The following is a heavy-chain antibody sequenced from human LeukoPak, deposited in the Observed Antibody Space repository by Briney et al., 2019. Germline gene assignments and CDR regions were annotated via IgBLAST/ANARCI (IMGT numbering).Heavy chain of an antibody. V-gene: IGHV5-51*01. Sequence: GESLQISCKGSGYTFTTYWIGWVRQMPRKGLEWMGIIYPGDSDPRYSPSFQGQVTISADTSISTAYLQWSSLKASDSAMYYCVRHGLGSSWFGFDYWGQGTLVTVSS. CDR3: VRHGLGSSWFGFDY. J-gene: IGHJ4*02. CDR2: IYPGDSDP. D-gene: IGHD6-13*01. CDR1: GYTFTTYW.